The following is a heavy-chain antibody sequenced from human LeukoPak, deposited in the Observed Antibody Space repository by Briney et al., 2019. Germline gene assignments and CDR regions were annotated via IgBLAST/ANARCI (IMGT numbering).Heavy chain of an antibody. V-gene: IGHV3-7*03. CDR3: ARGRRVTIFGVVTNNWFDP. D-gene: IGHD3-3*01. CDR2: KKEEGSER. J-gene: IGHJ5*02. Sequence: GGPLRLSCEVSAFIFSGHWMNWVRQSRGKAREWVASKKEEGSERQYVDSVKGRFSISRDNTKGSLFLQLNSLRAEDTAVYYCARGRRVTIFGVVTNNWFDPWGQGTLVTVSS. CDR1: AFIFSGHW.